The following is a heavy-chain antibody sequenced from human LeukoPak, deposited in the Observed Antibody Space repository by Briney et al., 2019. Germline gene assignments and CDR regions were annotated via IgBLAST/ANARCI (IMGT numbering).Heavy chain of an antibody. CDR2: ISAAGSYI. D-gene: IGHD2-21*01. CDR3: ARDGLLAYCGGDCSGVFDI. V-gene: IGHV3-21*01. J-gene: IGHJ3*02. CDR1: GFTFSSYA. Sequence: PGGSLRLSCAASGFTFSSYAMSWVRQAPGKGLEWVSSISAAGSYIYYANSVKGRFTISRDNAEGSLYLQMNSLTAEDTAVYYCARDGLLAYCGGDCSGVFDIWGQGTMVAVSS.